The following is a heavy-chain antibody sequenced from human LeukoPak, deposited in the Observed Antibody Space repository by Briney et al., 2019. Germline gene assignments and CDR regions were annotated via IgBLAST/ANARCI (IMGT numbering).Heavy chain of an antibody. CDR1: GYSFPDYW. Sequence: GESLKISCKDSGYSFPDYWFGRVRQIPGKGLEGVGLIYPGNSYAIYSPPFQGQVTVSVDKSINTAYLQWDSLKAADTAIYCFCRALAGTYWFGPWGQGTLVSVSS. J-gene: IGHJ5*02. CDR3: CRALAGTYWFGP. V-gene: IGHV5-51*01. D-gene: IGHD6-19*01. CDR2: IYPGNSYA.